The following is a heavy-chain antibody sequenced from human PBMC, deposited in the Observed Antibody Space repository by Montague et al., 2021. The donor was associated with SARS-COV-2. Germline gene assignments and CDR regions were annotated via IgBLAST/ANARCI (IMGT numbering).Heavy chain of an antibody. Sequence: TLSLTCTVSGGSISSGDYYWSCIRQPAGRTLEWMGRIYSTGSTSYSPSLKSRVTISVDTSKNQFSLKLSSVTAADTAVYYCATDAWATGTGFFDNWGPGTLATVSS. J-gene: IGHJ4*02. D-gene: IGHD1-1*01. V-gene: IGHV4-61*02. CDR3: ATDAWATGTGFFDN. CDR1: GGSISSGDYY. CDR2: IYSTGST.